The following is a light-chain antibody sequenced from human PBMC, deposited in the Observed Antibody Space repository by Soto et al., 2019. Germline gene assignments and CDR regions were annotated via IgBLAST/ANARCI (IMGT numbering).Light chain of an antibody. CDR1: SSDVGDYKY. J-gene: IGLJ1*01. CDR3: SSYTTIFTDV. V-gene: IGLV2-14*01. Sequence: QSALTQPASVSGSPGQSITISCTGTSSDVGDYKYVSWYQQHPGKAPKLVISEVSNRPSGISNRFSGSKSGNTASLTISGLQAEDEADYYCSSYTTIFTDVFGTGTKVTVL. CDR2: EVS.